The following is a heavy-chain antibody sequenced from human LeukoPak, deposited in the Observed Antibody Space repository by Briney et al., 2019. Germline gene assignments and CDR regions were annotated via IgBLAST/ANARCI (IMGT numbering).Heavy chain of an antibody. Sequence: PGGSLRLSCAASGFTFSSYAMSWVRQAPGKGLEWVSAISGSGGSTYYADSVKGRFTISRDNSKNTLYLQMNSLRAEDTAVCYCAKTGYSSGWWGDFQHWGQGTLVTVSS. V-gene: IGHV3-23*01. CDR2: ISGSGGST. J-gene: IGHJ1*01. CDR3: AKTGYSSGWWGDFQH. D-gene: IGHD6-19*01. CDR1: GFTFSSYA.